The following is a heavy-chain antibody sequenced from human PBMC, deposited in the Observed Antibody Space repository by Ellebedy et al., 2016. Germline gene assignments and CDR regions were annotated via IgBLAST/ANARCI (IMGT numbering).Heavy chain of an antibody. Sequence: SLKISCATSGFTFDDYALHWVRQVPGKGLEWVSGISWNSAAIDYGEAVKGRFTISRDSAKNYLYLQMNSLRVEDTALYFCAKGTMDYLHHWGQGTLVTVSS. D-gene: IGHD3-10*01. CDR1: GFTFDDYA. J-gene: IGHJ4*02. V-gene: IGHV3-9*01. CDR2: ISWNSAAI. CDR3: AKGTMDYLHH.